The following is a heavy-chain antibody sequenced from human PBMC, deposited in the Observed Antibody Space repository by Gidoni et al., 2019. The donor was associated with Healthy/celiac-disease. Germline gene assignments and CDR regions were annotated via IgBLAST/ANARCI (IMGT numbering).Heavy chain of an antibody. CDR1: GSTFRSYW. V-gene: IGHV3-7*01. CDR2: IKQDGSEI. D-gene: IGHD5-18*01. CDR3: ARVDTAMVSYYYYYGMDV. Sequence: EVQLVESGGGLVQPGGYLGLSCAASGSTFRSYWMSWVRQAPGKGLEWVANIKQDGSEIYYVDSVKGRFTISRDNAKNSLYLQMNSLRAEDTAVYYCARVDTAMVSYYYYYGMDVWGQGTTVTVSS. J-gene: IGHJ6*02.